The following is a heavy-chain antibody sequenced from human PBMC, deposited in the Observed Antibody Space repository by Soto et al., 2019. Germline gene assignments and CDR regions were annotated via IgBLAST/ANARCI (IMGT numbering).Heavy chain of an antibody. CDR1: GDSVSSYY. CDR3: ARGVLRYYHYGMDV. V-gene: IGHV4-59*02. J-gene: IGHJ6*02. CDR2: IYISGNT. Sequence: QVQLQESGPGLVKPSETLSLSCTVSGDSVSSYYWSWIRQLPGRGLEWIGYIYISGNTNYNPSLKSRLTISRDTSKNHFSLNLKSVTAADTAVYYCARGVLRYYHYGMDVWGQGTTVTVSS.